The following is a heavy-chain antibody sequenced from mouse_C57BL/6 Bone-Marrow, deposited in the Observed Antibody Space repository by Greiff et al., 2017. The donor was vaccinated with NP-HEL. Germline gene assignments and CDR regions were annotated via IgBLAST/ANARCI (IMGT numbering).Heavy chain of an antibody. CDR3: ARPYDYDDY. J-gene: IGHJ2*01. V-gene: IGHV1-55*01. CDR2: IYPGSGST. CDR1: GYTFTSYW. D-gene: IGHD2-4*01. Sequence: QVQLQQPGAELVKPGASVKMSCKASGYTFTSYWITWVKQRPGQGLEWIGDIYPGSGSTNYNEKFKSKATLTVDTSSSTAYMQLSSLTSEDAADYYCARPYDYDDYWGQGTTLTVSS.